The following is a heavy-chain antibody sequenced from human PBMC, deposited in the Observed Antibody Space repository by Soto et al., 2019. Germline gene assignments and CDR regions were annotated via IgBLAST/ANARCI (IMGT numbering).Heavy chain of an antibody. Sequence: TSETLSLTCAVYGGSFSGYYWSWIRQPPGKGLEWIGEINHSGSTNYNPSLKSRVTISVDTSKNQFSLKLSSVTAADTAVYYCARGAGDGYNFYWGQGTLVTVSS. CDR2: INHSGST. V-gene: IGHV4-34*01. CDR3: ARGAGDGYNFY. J-gene: IGHJ4*02. D-gene: IGHD5-12*01. CDR1: GGSFSGYY.